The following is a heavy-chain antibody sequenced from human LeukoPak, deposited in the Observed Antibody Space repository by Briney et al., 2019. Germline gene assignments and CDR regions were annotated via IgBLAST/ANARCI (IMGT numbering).Heavy chain of an antibody. Sequence: PSETLSLSCTVSGGSISSYYWSWIRQPPGKGLEWVGYSYFSGSTNYNPSLKSRVTISVDTSKNQFSLKLSSVTAADTAVYYCARSGASYYDSSGYYTFDYWGQGTLVTVSS. D-gene: IGHD3-22*01. CDR3: ARSGASYYDSSGYYTFDY. CDR1: GGSISSYY. J-gene: IGHJ4*02. CDR2: SYFSGST. V-gene: IGHV4-59*01.